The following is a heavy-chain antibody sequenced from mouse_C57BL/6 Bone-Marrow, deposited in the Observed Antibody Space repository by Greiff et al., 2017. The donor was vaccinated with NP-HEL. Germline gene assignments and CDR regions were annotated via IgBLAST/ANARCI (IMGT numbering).Heavy chain of an antibody. CDR3: ARRDGSSVFGY. J-gene: IGHJ3*01. CDR2: ISSGGSYT. Sequence: DVQLVESGGDLVKPGGSLKLSCAASGFTFSSYGMSWVRQTPDKRLEWVATISSGGSYTYYPDSVKGRFTISRDNAKNTLYLQMSSLKSEDTAMYYCARRDGSSVFGYWGQGTLVTVSA. V-gene: IGHV5-6*01. CDR1: GFTFSSYG. D-gene: IGHD1-1*01.